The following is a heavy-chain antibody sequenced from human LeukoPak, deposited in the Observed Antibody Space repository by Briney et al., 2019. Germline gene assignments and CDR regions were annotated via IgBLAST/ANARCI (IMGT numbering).Heavy chain of an antibody. CDR3: ATAGHPAYDFWSGFAFYFDH. Sequence: PGGSLRLSCAASGFTFSRYSLNWLRQAPGKGPEWLSYISSTGNTVYYGDSVKGRFTISRDNAKNALYLQMNSLRAEDTAVYYCATAGHPAYDFWSGFAFYFDHWGQGALVTVSS. CDR2: ISSTGNTV. D-gene: IGHD3-3*01. CDR1: GFTFSRYS. J-gene: IGHJ4*02. V-gene: IGHV3-48*04.